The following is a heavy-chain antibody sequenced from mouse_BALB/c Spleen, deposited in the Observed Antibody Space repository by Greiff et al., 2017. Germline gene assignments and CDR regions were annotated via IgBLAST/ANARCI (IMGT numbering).Heavy chain of an antibody. CDR1: GFSLTSYG. Sequence: QVQLKESGPGLVAPSQSLSITCTVSGFSLTSYGVHWVRQPPGKGLEWLGVIWAGGSTNYNSALMSRLSISKDNSKSQVFLKMNSLQTDDTAMYYCARDRTSRQLGLPYWGQGTLVTVSA. V-gene: IGHV2-9*02. CDR2: IWAGGST. J-gene: IGHJ3*01. CDR3: ARDRTSRQLGLPY. D-gene: IGHD3-2*01.